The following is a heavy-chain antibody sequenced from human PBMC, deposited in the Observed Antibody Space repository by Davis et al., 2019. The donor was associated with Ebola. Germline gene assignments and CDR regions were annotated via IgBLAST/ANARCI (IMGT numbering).Heavy chain of an antibody. CDR1: GYTFTGYY. Sequence: ASVKVSCKASGYTFTGYYMHWVRQAPGQGLEWMGWINPNSGGTNYAQKFQGRVTMTRDTSISTAYMELSRLRSDDTAVYYCARVAGEMATIPHFDYWGQGTLVTVSS. D-gene: IGHD5-24*01. J-gene: IGHJ4*02. CDR3: ARVAGEMATIPHFDY. CDR2: INPNSGGT. V-gene: IGHV1-2*02.